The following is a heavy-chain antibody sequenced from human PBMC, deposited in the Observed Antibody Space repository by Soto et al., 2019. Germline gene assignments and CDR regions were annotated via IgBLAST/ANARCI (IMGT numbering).Heavy chain of an antibody. D-gene: IGHD3-22*01. V-gene: IGHV3-15*07. Sequence: GGTLRLSCAAAGFSCTNRWMNWVRRALGKCLEWVGRIKSKTDGGTTDYAAPVKGRFTISRDDSKNTLYLQMNSLKTEDTAVYYCTTSTDYYDSSGSDYWGQGTLVTVSS. CDR2: IKSKTDGGTT. CDR1: GFSCTNRW. CDR3: TTSTDYYDSSGSDY. J-gene: IGHJ4*02.